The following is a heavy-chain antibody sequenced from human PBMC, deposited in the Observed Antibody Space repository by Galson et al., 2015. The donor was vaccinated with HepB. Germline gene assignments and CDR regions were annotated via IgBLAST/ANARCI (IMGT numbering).Heavy chain of an antibody. CDR1: GFTFSSYW. J-gene: IGHJ4*02. CDR3: ARSWRIAAAGTFDY. V-gene: IGHV3-7*03. D-gene: IGHD6-13*01. CDR2: IKQDGSEK. Sequence: SLRLSCAASGFTFSSYWMSWVRQAPGKGLEWVANIKQDGSEKYYVDSVKGRFTISRDNAKNSLYLQMNSLRAEDTAVYYCARSWRIAAAGTFDYWGQGTLVTVSS.